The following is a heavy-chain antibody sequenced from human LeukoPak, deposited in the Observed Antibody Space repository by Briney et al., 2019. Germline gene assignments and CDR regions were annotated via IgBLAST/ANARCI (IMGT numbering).Heavy chain of an antibody. CDR2: LSPRGGTT. CDR3: ARDNSARDEAWWFNP. V-gene: IGHV1-46*01. J-gene: IGHJ5*02. Sequence: ASVTVSCKAFGYTFTSNYMHWIRQGQGQCHEQMGVLSPRGGTTTYAQKFQGRVTLSRYMSTSKDYLELSSLKTKSTAVYYSARDNSARDEAWWFNPWGQGTLVTVSS. CDR1: GYTFTSNY. D-gene: IGHD5-24*01.